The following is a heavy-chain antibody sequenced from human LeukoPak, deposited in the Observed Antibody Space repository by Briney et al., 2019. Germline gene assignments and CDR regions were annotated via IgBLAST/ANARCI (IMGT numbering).Heavy chain of an antibody. CDR1: GGTFSSYA. CDR2: IIPIFGTA. D-gene: IGHD6-13*01. J-gene: IGHJ6*04. V-gene: IGHV1-69*06. CDR3: ARFAATGIAAAGTVDV. Sequence: SVKVSCKASGGTFSSYAISWVRQAPGQGLEWMGGIIPIFGTANYAQKFQGRVTITADKSTSTAYMELSSLRSEDTAVYYCARFAATGIAAAGTVDVWGKGTTVTISS.